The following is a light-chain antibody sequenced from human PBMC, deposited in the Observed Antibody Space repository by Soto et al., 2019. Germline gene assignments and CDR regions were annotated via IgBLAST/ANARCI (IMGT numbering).Light chain of an antibody. CDR3: AAWDDNLNGPL. CDR1: NSNIGRDS. V-gene: IGLV1-44*01. Sequence: QSVVTQPPSLSGTPGQRVTISCSGNNSNIGRDSVNWYQHFPGTAPKILIYSDDERPSGVADRFSVSKFGTSASLAISGLQSEDEAEYYGAAWDDNLNGPLFGGGTKLTVL. CDR2: SDD. J-gene: IGLJ3*02.